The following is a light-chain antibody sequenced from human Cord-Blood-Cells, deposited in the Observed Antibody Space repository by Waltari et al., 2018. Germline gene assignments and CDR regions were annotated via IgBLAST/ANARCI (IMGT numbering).Light chain of an antibody. J-gene: IGKJ2*01. CDR1: QSVSSN. CDR2: GAS. V-gene: IGKV3-15*01. CDR3: QQYNNWPPYT. Sequence: EIVMTQSPATLSVSPGERATLSCRASQSVSSNLAWYQQKPGQAPRLLIYGASTRATGIPARFSGSESGTEFAHTISSLQSEDFAVYYCQQYNNWPPYTFGQGTKLEIK.